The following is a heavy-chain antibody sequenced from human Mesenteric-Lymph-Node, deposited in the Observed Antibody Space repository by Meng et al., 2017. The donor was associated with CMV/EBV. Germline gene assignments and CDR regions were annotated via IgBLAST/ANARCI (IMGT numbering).Heavy chain of an antibody. V-gene: IGHV4-34*01. CDR2: SNDSEGT. Sequence: SETLSLTCDVYGMSFSGYYWSWIRQPPGKGLEWIGESNDSEGTKYNPSLKSRVTILVDTSKNQFSLKMNSVTAADTAVYYCARGFRPYYFDYWGQGTLVTVSS. J-gene: IGHJ4*02. CDR1: GMSFSGYY. CDR3: ARGFRPYYFDY.